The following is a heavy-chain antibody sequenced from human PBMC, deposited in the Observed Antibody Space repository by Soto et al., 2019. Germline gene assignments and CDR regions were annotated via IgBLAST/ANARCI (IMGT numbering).Heavy chain of an antibody. CDR1: GFTFSSYS. V-gene: IGHV3-21*01. D-gene: IGHD3-22*01. CDR2: ISSSSSYI. Sequence: GGSLRLSCAASGFTFSSYSMHWVRQAPGKGLEWVSSISSSSSYIYYADSVKGRFTISRDNAKNSLYLQMNSLRAEDTAVYYCARDVECYDTIGDAFDMWGQGAMVTVSS. CDR3: ARDVECYDTIGDAFDM. J-gene: IGHJ3*02.